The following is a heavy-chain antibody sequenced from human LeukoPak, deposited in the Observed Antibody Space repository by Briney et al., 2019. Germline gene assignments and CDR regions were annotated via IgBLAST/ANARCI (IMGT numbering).Heavy chain of an antibody. D-gene: IGHD3-16*01. Sequence: ASVKVSCKASGYTFGSYYMHWVRQAPGQGLEWMGMVNPGAGNTNYAEKFQGRVTMTRDTSTRSVYMELSSLRSEDTAVYYCAREAAYNYEDSGLDYWGQGTLVTVSS. J-gene: IGHJ4*02. V-gene: IGHV1-46*01. CDR1: GYTFGSYY. CDR3: AREAAYNYEDSGLDY. CDR2: VNPGAGNT.